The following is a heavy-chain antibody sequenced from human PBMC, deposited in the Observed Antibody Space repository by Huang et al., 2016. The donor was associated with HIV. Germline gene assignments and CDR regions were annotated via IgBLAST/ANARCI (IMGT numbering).Heavy chain of an antibody. CDR3: ARLPGSITMIRGVITDPY. V-gene: IGHV4-39*01. Sequence: QLQLQESGPGLVKPSETLSLTCTVSGGSIRSDNYYWGWIRQPPGKGLEWIGSIYYSGSTYYHPSIKSRVTITVDTSKNQFSLKMRSVTAADTAVYYCARLPGSITMIRGVITDPYWGQGTLVTVSS. CDR2: IYYSGST. D-gene: IGHD3-10*01. CDR1: GGSIRSDNYY. J-gene: IGHJ4*02.